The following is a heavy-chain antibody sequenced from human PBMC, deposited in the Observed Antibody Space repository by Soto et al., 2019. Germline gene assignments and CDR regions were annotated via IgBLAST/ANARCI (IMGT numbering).Heavy chain of an antibody. CDR3: ASRDPGASVDY. V-gene: IGHV4-4*02. J-gene: IGHJ4*02. Sequence: SETLSLTCAVSGGSFTSNNWWTWVRQPPGQGLEWIGEIYRTGSTNYNPSLKSRVTISLDKSENQFSLKVTSLTAADTAVYYCASRDPGASVDYWGQGTLVTVSS. CDR2: IYRTGST. D-gene: IGHD1-26*01. CDR1: GGSFTSNNW.